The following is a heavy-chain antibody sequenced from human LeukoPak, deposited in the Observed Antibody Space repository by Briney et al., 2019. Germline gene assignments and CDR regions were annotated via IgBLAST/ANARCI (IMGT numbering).Heavy chain of an antibody. J-gene: IGHJ6*03. CDR3: ARGGLPIYYYYIDV. D-gene: IGHD3-16*01. CDR1: GYTFTGYY. V-gene: IGHV1-2*02. CDR2: INPKSGGT. Sequence: ASVKVSCKASGYTFTGYYMHWVRQAPGQGLEWMGWINPKSGGTNYAQKFQGRVTMTRDTSINTAYMELSRLRSDDTAVYYCARGGLPIYYYYIDVWGKGTTVTVSS.